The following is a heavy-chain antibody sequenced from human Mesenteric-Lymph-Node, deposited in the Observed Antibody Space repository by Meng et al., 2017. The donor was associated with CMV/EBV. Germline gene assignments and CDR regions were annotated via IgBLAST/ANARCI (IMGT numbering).Heavy chain of an antibody. V-gene: IGHV1-2*04. CDR2: INPNSGGT. Sequence: SGYTFTGYYVHWVRQAPGQGLEWMGWINPNSGGTNYAQKFQGWVTMTRDTSISTAYMELSRLRSDDTAVYYCARGTGITFGGVDFDYWGQGTLVTVSS. D-gene: IGHD3-16*01. J-gene: IGHJ4*02. CDR3: ARGTGITFGGVDFDY. CDR1: GYTFTGYY.